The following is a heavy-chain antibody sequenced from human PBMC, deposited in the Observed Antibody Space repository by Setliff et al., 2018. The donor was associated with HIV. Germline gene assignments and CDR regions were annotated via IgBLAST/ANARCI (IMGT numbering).Heavy chain of an antibody. V-gene: IGHV4-31*03. D-gene: IGHD1-26*01. CDR1: GHSITSGRYF. CDR3: AKEGNSVDNWLDP. Sequence: SETLSLTCTVSGHSITSGRYFWSWIRQRPGKGLEWLGYIYSTGSTYYNPSLQSRIIMSLDMSQNQFSLKLSSVTAADTAVYYCAKEGNSVDNWLDPWGPGTLVTVSS. J-gene: IGHJ5*02. CDR2: IYSTGST.